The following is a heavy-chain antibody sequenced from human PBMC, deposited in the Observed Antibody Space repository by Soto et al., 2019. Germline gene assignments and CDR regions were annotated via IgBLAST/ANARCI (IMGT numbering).Heavy chain of an antibody. J-gene: IGHJ4*02. CDR2: ISANNGNT. Sequence: QVQLVQSGAEVKKPGASVKDSCKASGYTFTSYGISWVRQAPGQGLEWMGWISANNGNTNYVQKLPGKVTMTTDTSTSTSYTELRSLRSDDTAVYYCARDRGSDALDYWGQGTLVTVSS. V-gene: IGHV1-18*01. CDR3: ARDRGSDALDY. CDR1: GYTFTSYG. D-gene: IGHD3-16*01.